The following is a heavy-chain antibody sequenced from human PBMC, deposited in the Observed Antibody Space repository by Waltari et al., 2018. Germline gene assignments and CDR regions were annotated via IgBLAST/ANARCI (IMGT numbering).Heavy chain of an antibody. V-gene: IGHV3-30*04. Sequence: QVQLVESGGGVVQPGRSLRLSCAASGSTSSHYAMPWVRQAPGKGLEWVAVISHDATVAYYADSVKGRLTISRDNPENTLYLQMNSLRGEDTAVYYCARDPTVGHPDYFDYWGQGTLVTVSS. J-gene: IGHJ4*02. D-gene: IGHD4-4*01. CDR2: ISHDATVA. CDR3: ARDPTVGHPDYFDY. CDR1: GSTSSHYA.